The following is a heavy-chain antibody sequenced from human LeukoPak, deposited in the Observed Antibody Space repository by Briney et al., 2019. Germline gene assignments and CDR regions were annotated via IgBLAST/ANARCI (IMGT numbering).Heavy chain of an antibody. Sequence: ASVKVSCKASGGTFSSYAITWVRQAPGQGLEWMGWISAYNGNTKYPQKLQGRVTMTTDTSTSTAYMELRSLRSDDTAVYYCARGPIIDIVIVPAADDYYMDVWGKGTTVTVSS. CDR2: ISAYNGNT. V-gene: IGHV1-18*01. CDR3: ARGPIIDIVIVPAADDYYMDV. J-gene: IGHJ6*03. D-gene: IGHD2-2*01. CDR1: GGTFSSYA.